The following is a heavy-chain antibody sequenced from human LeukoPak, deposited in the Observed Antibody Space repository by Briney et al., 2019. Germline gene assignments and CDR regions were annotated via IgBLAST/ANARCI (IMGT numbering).Heavy chain of an antibody. CDR2: ISGCGGST. J-gene: IGHJ3*02. V-gene: IGHV3-23*01. CDR3: PRVIDTMIVLWGAFDI. D-gene: IGHD3-22*01. CDR1: GFTFSSYA. Sequence: GGSLRLSCAASGFTFSSYAMSWVRQAPGKGLEWVSAISGCGGSTYYADSVKGRFTISRDNSKNTLYLQMNSLRAEDTAVYYCPRVIDTMIVLWGAFDIWGQGTMVTVSS.